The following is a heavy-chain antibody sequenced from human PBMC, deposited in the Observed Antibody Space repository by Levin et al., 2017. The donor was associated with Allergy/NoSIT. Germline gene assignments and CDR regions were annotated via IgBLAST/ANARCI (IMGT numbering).Heavy chain of an antibody. D-gene: IGHD2-2*01. CDR2: IIPIFGTA. V-gene: IGHV1-69*06. J-gene: IGHJ6*02. CDR1: GGTFSSYA. Sequence: SVKVSCKASGGTFSSYAISWVRQAPGQGLEWMGGIIPIFGTANYAQKFQGRVTITADKSTSTAYMELSSLRSEDTAVYYCARDRGYCSSTSCYLPPSYYYDYGMDVWGQGTTVTVSS. CDR3: ARDRGYCSSTSCYLPPSYYYDYGMDV.